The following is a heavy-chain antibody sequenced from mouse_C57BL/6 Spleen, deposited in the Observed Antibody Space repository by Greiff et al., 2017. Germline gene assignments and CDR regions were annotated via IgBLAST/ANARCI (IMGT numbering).Heavy chain of an antibody. CDR2: ISDGGSYT. J-gene: IGHJ4*01. D-gene: IGHD1-1*01. V-gene: IGHV5-4*01. Sequence: DVQLVESGGGLVKPGGSLKLSCAASGFTFSSYAMSWVRQTPEKRLEWVATISDGGSYTYYPDNVKGRFTISRDNAKNNLYLQMSHLKSEDTAMYYCARITTVDYAMDYWGQGTSVTVSS. CDR1: GFTFSSYA. CDR3: ARITTVDYAMDY.